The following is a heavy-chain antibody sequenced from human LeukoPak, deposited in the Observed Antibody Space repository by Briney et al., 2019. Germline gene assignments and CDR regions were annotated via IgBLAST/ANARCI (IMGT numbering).Heavy chain of an antibody. J-gene: IGHJ4*02. CDR1: GFTFSSYS. CDR2: ISSSSSYI. CDR3: ARDKGSYYYDTYFDY. Sequence: PGGSLRLSCAASGFTFSSYSMNWVRQAPGKGLEWVSSISSSSSYIYYADSVKGRFTISRDNAKNSLYLQMNSLRAEDTAVYYCARDKGSYYYDTYFDYWGQGTLVTVSS. V-gene: IGHV3-21*01. D-gene: IGHD3-22*01.